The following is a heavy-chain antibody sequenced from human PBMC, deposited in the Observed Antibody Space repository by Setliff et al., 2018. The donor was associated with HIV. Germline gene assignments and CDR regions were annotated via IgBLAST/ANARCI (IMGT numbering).Heavy chain of an antibody. CDR1: GGTFSSYA. CDR2: MNPNSGNT. J-gene: IGHJ5*02. Sequence: ASVKVSCKASGGTFSSYAINWVRQAPGQGLEWMGWMNPNSGNTGYAQKFQGRVTMTRDTSITTAYMEVSSLRSEDTAVYYCARDMTTVTYNWFDPWGQGTLVTVSS. CDR3: ARDMTTVTYNWFDP. V-gene: IGHV1-8*01. D-gene: IGHD4-17*01.